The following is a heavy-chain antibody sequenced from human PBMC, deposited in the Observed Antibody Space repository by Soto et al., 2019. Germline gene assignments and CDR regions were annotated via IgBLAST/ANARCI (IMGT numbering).Heavy chain of an antibody. CDR3: AKNQGVELVPLATVDWFDP. CDR1: GFIFENFG. Sequence: GGSLRLSCAASGFIFENFGMSWVRQAPGKGLEWISSISGSGFKKYYADSVKGRFTISRDNSKSTVYLELNNLSAEDTAVYHCAKNQGVELVPLATVDWFDPWGQGTLVTVSS. J-gene: IGHJ5*02. V-gene: IGHV3-23*01. D-gene: IGHD1-26*01. CDR2: ISGSGFKK.